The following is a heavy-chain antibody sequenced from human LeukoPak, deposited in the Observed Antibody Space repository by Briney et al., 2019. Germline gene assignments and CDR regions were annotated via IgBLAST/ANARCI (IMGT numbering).Heavy chain of an antibody. J-gene: IGHJ4*02. CDR1: GGAFSNFA. Sequence: ASVKVSCKASGGAFSNFAISWVRQAPGQGLEWMGRINPNSGGTNYAQKFQGRVTMTRDTSISTAYMELSRLRSDDTAVYYCARGRRSNPSDYWGQGTLVTVSS. CDR3: ARGRRSNPSDY. D-gene: IGHD4-11*01. V-gene: IGHV1-2*06. CDR2: INPNSGGT.